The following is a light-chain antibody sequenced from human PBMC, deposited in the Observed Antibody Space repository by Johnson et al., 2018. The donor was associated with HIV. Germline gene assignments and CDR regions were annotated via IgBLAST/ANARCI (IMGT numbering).Light chain of an antibody. CDR3: GTWDSSLSVYV. V-gene: IGLV1-51*02. Sequence: QSVLTQPPSVSAAPGQKVTISCSGSSSNIGNNYVSWYRQLPGTAPKLLIYENNKRPSGIPDRFSGSKSGTSATLGITGLQTGDEADYYCGTWDSSLSVYVFGTGTKFTVL. J-gene: IGLJ1*01. CDR2: ENN. CDR1: SSNIGNNY.